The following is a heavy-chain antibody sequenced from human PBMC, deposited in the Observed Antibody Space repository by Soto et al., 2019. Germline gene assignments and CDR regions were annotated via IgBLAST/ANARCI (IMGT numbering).Heavy chain of an antibody. Sequence: PSETLSLTCAVYGGSFSGYYWSWIRQPPGKGLEWIGEINHSGSTNYNPSLKSRVTISVDTSKNQFSLKLSSVTAADTAVYYCARIWWVGYFDYWGQGTLVTVS. CDR3: ARIWWVGYFDY. D-gene: IGHD2-8*02. V-gene: IGHV4-34*01. J-gene: IGHJ4*02. CDR1: GGSFSGYY. CDR2: INHSGST.